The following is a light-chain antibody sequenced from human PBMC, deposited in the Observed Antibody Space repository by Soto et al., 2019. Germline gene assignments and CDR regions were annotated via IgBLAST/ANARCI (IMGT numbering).Light chain of an antibody. J-gene: IGLJ1*01. CDR3: RSYAGDSYV. Sequence: QSALTQPASVSGSPGQSITISCTGTSSDVGNYNLVSWYQQHPGKAPKLMIYDVSKRPSGVSNRFSGSKSGNTASLTISGLQADDEADYYCRSYAGDSYVFGTGTKVTVL. CDR1: SSDVGNYNL. V-gene: IGLV2-23*02. CDR2: DVS.